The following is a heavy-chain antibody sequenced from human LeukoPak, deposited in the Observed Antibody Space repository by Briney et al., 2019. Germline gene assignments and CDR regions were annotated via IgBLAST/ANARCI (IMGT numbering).Heavy chain of an antibody. CDR3: ARDIGTPSSSGY. J-gene: IGHJ4*02. CDR2: ISSSSSYI. CDR1: GFTFSSYS. Sequence: GGSLRLSCAASGFTFSSYSINWVRQAPGKGLEWVSSISSSSSYIYYADSVKGRFTISRDNAKNSLYLQMNSLRAEDTAVYYCARDIGTPSSSGYWGQGTLVTVSS. V-gene: IGHV3-21*01. D-gene: IGHD6-6*01.